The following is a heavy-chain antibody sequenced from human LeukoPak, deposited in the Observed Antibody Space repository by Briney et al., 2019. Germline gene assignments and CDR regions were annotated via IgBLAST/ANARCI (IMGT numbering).Heavy chain of an antibody. J-gene: IGHJ5*02. CDR2: INHSGST. CDR1: GGSFSGYY. Sequence: PSETLSLTCAVYGGSFSGYYWSWIRQPPGKGLEWIGEINHSGSTNYNPSLKSRVTISVDTSKNQFSLKLSSVTAADTAVYYCARGRSSWSTIPSTRNWFDPWGQGTLVTVSS. V-gene: IGHV4-34*01. D-gene: IGHD6-13*01. CDR3: ARGRSSWSTIPSTRNWFDP.